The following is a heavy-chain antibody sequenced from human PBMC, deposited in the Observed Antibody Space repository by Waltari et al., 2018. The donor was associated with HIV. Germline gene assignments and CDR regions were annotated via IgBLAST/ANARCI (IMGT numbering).Heavy chain of an antibody. CDR3: ARDLLPYYDYVWGSYRYDAFDI. D-gene: IGHD3-16*02. V-gene: IGHV4-39*07. CDR2: IYYSGST. J-gene: IGHJ3*02. CDR1: GGSISSSSYY. Sequence: QLQLQESGPGLVKPSETLSLTCTVSGGSISSSSYYWGWIRQPPGKGLEWIGSIYYSGSTYYNPSLKSRVTISVDTSKNQFSLKLSSVTAADTAVYYCARDLLPYYDYVWGSYRYDAFDIWGQGTMVTVSS.